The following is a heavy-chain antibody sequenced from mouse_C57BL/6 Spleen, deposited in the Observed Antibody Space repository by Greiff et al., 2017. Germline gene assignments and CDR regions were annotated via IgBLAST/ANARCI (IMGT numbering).Heavy chain of an antibody. CDR2: IYPGSGNT. Sequence: VQLQQSGAELVRPGASVKLSCKASGYTFTDYYINWVKQRPGQGLEWIARIYPGSGNTYYNEKFKGKATLTAEKSSSTAYMQLSSLTSEDSAVYFCAREGLLLRSVWDYWGQGTTLTVSS. J-gene: IGHJ2*01. CDR1: GYTFTDYY. CDR3: AREGLLLRSVWDY. V-gene: IGHV1-76*01. D-gene: IGHD1-1*01.